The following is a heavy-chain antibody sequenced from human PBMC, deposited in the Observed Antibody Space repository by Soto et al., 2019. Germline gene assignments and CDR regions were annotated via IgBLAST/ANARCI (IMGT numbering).Heavy chain of an antibody. CDR1: GYTFTSYG. V-gene: IGHV1-18*01. D-gene: IGHD6-6*01. CDR2: ISAYKGNT. Sequence: QVQLVQSGAEVKKPGASVKVSCKASGYTFTSYGISWVRQAPGQGLEWMGWISAYKGNTNYAQKLQGRVTMTTDTSPSTAYMELRGLRSDDTAVYYCARGIAARPVADYYYYGMDVWGQGTTVTVSS. J-gene: IGHJ6*02. CDR3: ARGIAARPVADYYYYGMDV.